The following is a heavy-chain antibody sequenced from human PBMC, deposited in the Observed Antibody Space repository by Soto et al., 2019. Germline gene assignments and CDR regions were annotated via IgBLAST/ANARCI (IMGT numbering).Heavy chain of an antibody. V-gene: IGHV4-61*01. Sequence: SETLSLTCTVPDGSVSSGSYYWSWIRQPPGKGLEYIGYIYYSGSTNYDPSLKRRVTISVDTPKNQFSLELTSVTAADTAVYYCARGQAFWTGYYRKPYYFDYWGQGTLVTVSS. CDR2: IYYSGST. D-gene: IGHD3-3*01. CDR1: DGSVSSGSYY. J-gene: IGHJ4*02. CDR3: ARGQAFWTGYYRKPYYFDY.